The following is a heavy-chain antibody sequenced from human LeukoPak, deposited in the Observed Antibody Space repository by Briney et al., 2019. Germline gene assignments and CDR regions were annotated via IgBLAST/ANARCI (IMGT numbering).Heavy chain of an antibody. CDR3: ARVTTGGYYNC. J-gene: IGHJ4*02. D-gene: IGHD3-22*01. CDR1: GYSINSGYY. V-gene: IGHV4-38-2*01. CDR2: IYHSGST. Sequence: PSETLSLTCAVSGYSINSGYYWGWIRQPPGKGLEWIGSIYHSGSTYYNPSLKSRVTISVDTSKNQFSLKLSSVTAAGTAVYYCARVTTGGYYNCWGQGTLVTVSS.